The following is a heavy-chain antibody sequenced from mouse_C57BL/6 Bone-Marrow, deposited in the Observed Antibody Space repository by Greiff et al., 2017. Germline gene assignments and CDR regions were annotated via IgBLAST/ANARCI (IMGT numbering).Heavy chain of an antibody. CDR3: AREGYYYGNYWYFDV. Sequence: QVHVKQPGAELVKPGASVKLSCKASGYTFPSYWMQWVKQRPGQGLEWIGEIDPSDSYTNYNQKFKGKATLTVDTSSSTAYMQLSSRTSEDSAVYYCAREGYYYGNYWYFDVWGTGTTVTVSS. V-gene: IGHV1-50*01. J-gene: IGHJ1*03. CDR1: GYTFPSYW. D-gene: IGHD1-1*01. CDR2: IDPSDSYT.